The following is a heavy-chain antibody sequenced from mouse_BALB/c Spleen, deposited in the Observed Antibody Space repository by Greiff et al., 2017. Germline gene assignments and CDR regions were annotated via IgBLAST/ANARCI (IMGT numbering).Heavy chain of an antibody. CDR2: IYPGNGDT. CDR3: ARDYDGFAY. CDR1: GYTFTSYN. J-gene: IGHJ3*01. V-gene: IGHV1-12*01. D-gene: IGHD2-4*01. Sequence: LQQPGAELVKPGASVKMSCKASGYTFTSYNMHWVKQTPGQGLEWIGAIYPGNGDTSYNQKFKGKATLTADKSSSTAYMQLSSLTSEDSAVYYCARDYDGFAYWGQGTLVTVSA.